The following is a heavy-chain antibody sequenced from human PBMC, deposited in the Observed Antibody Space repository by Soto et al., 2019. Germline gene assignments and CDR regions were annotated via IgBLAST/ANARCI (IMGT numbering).Heavy chain of an antibody. CDR1: GFTFSEYY. CDR3: VRQGEGSSTSCFNDMDG. Sequence: PGVSLRLSFVASGFTFSEYYMDWVRQAPGRGLEWIGRSRNEANDYIRDYAASVKGRFSVSRDDSKSSFFLQMNGLKTEDTAVYYCVRQGEGSSTSCFNDMDGWGKGKTVIVYS. V-gene: IGHV3-72*01. J-gene: IGHJ6*04. D-gene: IGHD2-2*01. CDR2: SRNEANDYIR.